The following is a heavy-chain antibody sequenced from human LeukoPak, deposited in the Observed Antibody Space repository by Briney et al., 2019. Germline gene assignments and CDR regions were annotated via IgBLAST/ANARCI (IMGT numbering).Heavy chain of an antibody. J-gene: IGHJ4*02. CDR1: GYTFTGYY. D-gene: IGHD6-13*01. V-gene: IGHV1-2*02. CDR3: ARDRYSSSWYYFDY. CDR2: INPNSGGT. Sequence: ASVKVSCKASGYTFTGYYMHWVRQAPGQGLEWMGWINPNSGGTNYAQKFQGRVTMTRDTSISTAYMELSRPRSDDTAVYYCARDRYSSSWYYFDYWGQGTLVTVSS.